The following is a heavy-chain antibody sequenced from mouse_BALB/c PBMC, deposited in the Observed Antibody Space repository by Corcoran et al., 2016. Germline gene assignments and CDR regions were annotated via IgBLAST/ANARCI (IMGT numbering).Heavy chain of an antibody. CDR2: IYPGSGNT. J-gene: IGHJ2*01. V-gene: IGHV1-81*01. CDR3: ARGRGLQYYFDY. Sequence: QVQLQQSGPELVKPGASVKMSCKASGYTFTGYVISWVKQRTGQGLEWIGEIYPGSGNTYYNEKFKGKATLTADKSSNTAYMQLSSLTSEDSAVYFCARGRGLQYYFDYWGQGTTLTVSS. CDR1: GYTFTGYV.